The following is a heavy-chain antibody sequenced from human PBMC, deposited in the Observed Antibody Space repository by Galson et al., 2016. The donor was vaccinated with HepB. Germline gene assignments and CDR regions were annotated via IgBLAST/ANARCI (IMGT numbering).Heavy chain of an antibody. V-gene: IGHV1-69*04. Sequence: SVKVSCKASGGTFSIYSLSWVRQAPGQGLEWMGRITPMTEVTKYAQAFRGRLTINADKTTNTAYMELNNLRSGDTAGYYCAKDSSTSSLFTWGRGSLVIVSS. D-gene: IGHD1-1*01. CDR2: ITPMTEVT. CDR3: AKDSSTSSLFT. J-gene: IGHJ4*02. CDR1: GGTFSIYS.